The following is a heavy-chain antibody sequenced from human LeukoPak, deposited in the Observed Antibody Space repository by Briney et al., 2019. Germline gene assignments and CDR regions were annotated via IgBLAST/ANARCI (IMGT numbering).Heavy chain of an antibody. CDR2: IYYSGST. CDR3: ARSPGDYVWGSYRYFDY. V-gene: IGHV4-61*01. D-gene: IGHD3-16*02. J-gene: IGHJ4*02. Sequence: SETLSLTCTVSGGSFSSGSYYWSWLRQPPGTGLEWIGYIYYSGSTNYNPSLKSRVTISVDTSKNQFSLKLSSVTAADTAVYYCARSPGDYVWGSYRYFDYWGQGTLVTVSS. CDR1: GGSFSSGSYY.